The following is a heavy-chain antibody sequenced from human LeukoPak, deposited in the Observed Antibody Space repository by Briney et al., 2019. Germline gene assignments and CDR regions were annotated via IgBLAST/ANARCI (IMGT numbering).Heavy chain of an antibody. CDR2: IYPGDSDT. CDR1: GYSFADSW. V-gene: IGHV5-51*01. J-gene: IGHJ4*02. CDR3: ARQYGRPFDY. D-gene: IGHD3-10*01. Sequence: GESLKISCKGSGYSFADSWIGRVRQMPGKGLEWMGIIYPGDSDTRYSPSFQGQVSISVDKSISTAYLQWSTLKASDTAMYYCARQYGRPFDYWGQGTLVTVSS.